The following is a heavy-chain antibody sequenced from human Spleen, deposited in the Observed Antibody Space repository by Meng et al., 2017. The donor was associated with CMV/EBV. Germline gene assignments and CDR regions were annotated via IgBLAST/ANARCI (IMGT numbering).Heavy chain of an antibody. CDR2: IYYSGST. J-gene: IGHJ4*02. CDR1: GGSISSSSYY. Sequence: QVQLQESGPGLVKPSQTLSLTCTVSGGSISSSSYYWGWIRQPPGKGLEWIGSIYYSGSTYYNPSLKSRVTISVDTSKNQFSLKLSSVTAADTAVYYCARVPGLGEPFDYWGQGTLVTVSS. D-gene: IGHD1-14*01. V-gene: IGHV4-39*07. CDR3: ARVPGLGEPFDY.